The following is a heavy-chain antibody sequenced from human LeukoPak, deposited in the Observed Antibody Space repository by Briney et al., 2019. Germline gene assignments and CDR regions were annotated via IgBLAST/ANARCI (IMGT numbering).Heavy chain of an antibody. D-gene: IGHD3-3*01. CDR2: IRYDGSNK. V-gene: IGHV3-30*02. CDR1: GFTFSSYG. Sequence: GGSLRLSCAASGFTFSSYGMHWVRQAPGKGLEWVAFIRYDGSNKYYADSVKGRFTISRDNSKNTLYLQMNSLRAEDTAVYYCARALYDFWSGYGYYFDYWGQGTLVTVSS. CDR3: ARALYDFWSGYGYYFDY. J-gene: IGHJ4*02.